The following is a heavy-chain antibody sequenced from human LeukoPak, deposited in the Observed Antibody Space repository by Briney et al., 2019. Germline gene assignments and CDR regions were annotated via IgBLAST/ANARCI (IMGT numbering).Heavy chain of an antibody. J-gene: IGHJ3*02. CDR1: GYSISSGYY. V-gene: IGHV4-38-2*01. CDR2: IYHSGST. Sequence: SETLSLTCAVSGYSISSGYYWGWIRQPPGKGLEWIGSIYHSGSTYYNPSLKSRVAISVDTSKNQFSLNLNSVTAADTAVYYCARPHSSGYSRDAFEIWGQGTMVTVSS. CDR3: ARPHSSGYSRDAFEI. D-gene: IGHD3-22*01.